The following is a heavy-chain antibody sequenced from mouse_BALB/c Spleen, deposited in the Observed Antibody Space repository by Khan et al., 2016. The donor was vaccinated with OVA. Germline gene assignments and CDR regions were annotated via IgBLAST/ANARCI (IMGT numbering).Heavy chain of an antibody. D-gene: IGHD2-13*01. V-gene: IGHV5-4*02. CDR3: VRGYYGDPFAY. J-gene: IGHJ3*01. CDR1: EFTFSDYY. Sequence: EVELVESGGGLVKPGGSLTLSCAASEFTFSDYYMYWVRQTPEKRLEWVATISDGGSYTYYPDSVKGRFTISRDDAENNLYLQMSSLKSEDIAMYYCVRGYYGDPFAYWGQGTLVTVSA. CDR2: ISDGGSYT.